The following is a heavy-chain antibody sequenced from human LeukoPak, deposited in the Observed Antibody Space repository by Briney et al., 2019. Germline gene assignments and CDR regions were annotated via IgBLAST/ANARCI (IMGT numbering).Heavy chain of an antibody. CDR2: INHSGST. CDR3: ARTPPDEVVVPAAIYHYYYGMDV. D-gene: IGHD2-2*01. CDR1: GGSFSGYY. J-gene: IGHJ6*02. Sequence: SETLSLTCAVYGGSFSGYYWSWIRQPPGKGLEWIGEINHSGSTNYNPSLKSRVTISVDTSKNQFSLKLSSVTAADTAVYYCARTPPDEVVVPAAIYHYYYGMDVWGQGTTVTVSS. V-gene: IGHV4-34*01.